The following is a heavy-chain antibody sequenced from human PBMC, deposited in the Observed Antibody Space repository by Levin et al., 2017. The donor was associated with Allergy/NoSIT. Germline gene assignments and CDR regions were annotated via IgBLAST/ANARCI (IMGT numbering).Heavy chain of an antibody. CDR3: AKDRYYGSGNPDVDY. CDR1: GFTFSSYG. CDR2: ISYDGSNK. V-gene: IGHV3-30*18. D-gene: IGHD3-10*01. Sequence: LSLTCAASGFTFSSYGMHWVRPAPGKGLEWVAVISYDGSNKYYADSVKGRFTISRDNSKNTLYLQMNSLRAEDTAVYYCAKDRYYGSGNPDVDYWGQGTLVTVSS. J-gene: IGHJ4*02.